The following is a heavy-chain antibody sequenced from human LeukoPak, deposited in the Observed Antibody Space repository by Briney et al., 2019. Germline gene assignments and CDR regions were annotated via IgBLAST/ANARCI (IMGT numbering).Heavy chain of an antibody. CDR2: INSDGSST. D-gene: IGHD6-19*01. CDR1: GFTFSSYW. V-gene: IGHV3-74*01. J-gene: IGHJ4*02. CDR3: ARKDVSSGWYYFDY. Sequence: GGSLRLSCAASGFTFSSYWMHWVRQAPGKGLVWVSRINSDGSSTSYADSVKGRFTISRDNAKSTLYLQMNSLRAEDTAVYYCARKDVSSGWYYFDYWGQGTLVTVSS.